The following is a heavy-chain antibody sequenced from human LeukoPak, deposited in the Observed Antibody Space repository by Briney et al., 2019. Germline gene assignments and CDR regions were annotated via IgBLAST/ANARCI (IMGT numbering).Heavy chain of an antibody. J-gene: IGHJ4*02. D-gene: IGHD5-12*01. CDR2: ISSSSNYI. Sequence: PGGSLRLSCAASEFTFSSSYMNWVRQAPGKGLEWVSSISSSSNYIYYADSVKGRFTISRDNAKNSLYLQMNSLRAEDTAVYYCANSVASYFDYWGQGPLVTVSS. CDR3: ANSVASYFDY. CDR1: EFTFSSSY. V-gene: IGHV3-21*01.